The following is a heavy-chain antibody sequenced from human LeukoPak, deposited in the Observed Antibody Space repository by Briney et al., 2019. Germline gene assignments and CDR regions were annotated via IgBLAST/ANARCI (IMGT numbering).Heavy chain of an antibody. J-gene: IGHJ4*02. V-gene: IGHV5-10-1*01. D-gene: IGHD6-19*01. CDR1: GYPFTRYW. Sequence: GGSLEISGQGSGYPFTRYWIRGGRALRGKGQEGMGRIDPSDSYTKYSPSSQGNVTISADNSISPASLQWSSLKASDTAMYYCATLGQWPAPIDYWGQGTLVTVSS. CDR3: ATLGQWPAPIDY. CDR2: IDPSDSYT.